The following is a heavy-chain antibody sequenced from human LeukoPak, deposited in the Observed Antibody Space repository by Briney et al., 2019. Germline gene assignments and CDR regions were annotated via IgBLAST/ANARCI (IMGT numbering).Heavy chain of an antibody. D-gene: IGHD3-10*01. CDR2: IYTSGSTHYNPSLRGST. V-gene: IGHV4-61*02. J-gene: IGHJ5*02. CDR1: GGSISSGDYY. CDR3: ARGRGRITMVRGVIIDNWFDP. Sequence: SETLSLTCTVSGGSISSGDYYWSWIRQPAGKRLEWIGRIYTSGSTHYNPSLRGSTNYNPTLKSRVTISVDTSKNQFSLKLRSVTAADTAVYYCARGRGRITMVRGVIIDNWFDPWGQGTLVTVSS.